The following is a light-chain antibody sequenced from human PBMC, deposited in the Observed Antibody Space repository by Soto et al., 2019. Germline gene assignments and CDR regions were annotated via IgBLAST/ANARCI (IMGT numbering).Light chain of an antibody. CDR1: QGISSY. Sequence: DIELTQSPSFLSASVGDRVTITCRASQGISSYLSWYQQKPGEDPKLLIYAASTLQSGVPSRFRGSGSATEFPLTISSLQPADFATFYCQQHTSHPLTFGHGTQVDIK. CDR2: AAS. J-gene: IGKJ3*01. V-gene: IGKV1-9*01. CDR3: QQHTSHPLT.